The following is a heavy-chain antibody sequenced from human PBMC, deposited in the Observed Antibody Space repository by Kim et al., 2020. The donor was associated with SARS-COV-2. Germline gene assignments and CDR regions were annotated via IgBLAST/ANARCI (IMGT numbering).Heavy chain of an antibody. D-gene: IGHD6-13*01. Sequence: NPSPKSRVTISVDTSKTQFSLKLSSVTAADTAVYYCARHYEDSSSWSFDYWGQGTLVTVSS. CDR3: ARHYEDSSSWSFDY. J-gene: IGHJ4*02. V-gene: IGHV4-39*01.